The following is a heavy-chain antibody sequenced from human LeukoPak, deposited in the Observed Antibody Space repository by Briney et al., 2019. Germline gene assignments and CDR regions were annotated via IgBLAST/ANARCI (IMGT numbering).Heavy chain of an antibody. CDR3: ARQGDIAAAGPPP. CDR2: IYYSGST. Sequence: PSETLSLTCTVSGGSISSSSYYWGWIRQPPGKGLEWIVSIYYSGSTYYNPSLKSRVTISVDTSKNQFSLKLSSVTAADTAVYYCARQGDIAAAGPPPWGQGTLVTVSS. D-gene: IGHD6-13*01. CDR1: GGSISSSSYY. V-gene: IGHV4-39*01. J-gene: IGHJ5*02.